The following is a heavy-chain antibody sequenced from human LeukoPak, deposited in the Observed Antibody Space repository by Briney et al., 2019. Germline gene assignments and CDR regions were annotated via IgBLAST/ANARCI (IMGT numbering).Heavy chain of an antibody. J-gene: IGHJ4*02. D-gene: IGHD4-23*01. CDR2: IYYSGST. CDR1: GGSISSSSYY. V-gene: IGHV4-39*01. CDR3: ARTPSMAVTSEVY. Sequence: SETLSLTCTVSGGSISSSSYYWGWIRQPPGKGLEWIGSIYYSGSTYYNPSLKSRVTISVDTSKNQFSLKLSSVTAADTAVYYCARTPSMAVTSEVYWGQGTLVTVSS.